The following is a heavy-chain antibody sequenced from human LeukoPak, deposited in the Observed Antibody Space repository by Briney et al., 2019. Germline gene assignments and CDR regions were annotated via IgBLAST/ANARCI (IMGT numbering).Heavy chain of an antibody. CDR1: GFTFSSYG. J-gene: IGHJ4*02. V-gene: IGHV3-30*18. Sequence: PGRSLRLSCAASGFTFSSYGMHCVRQAPGKGLEWVAVISYDGSNKYYADSVKGRFTISRDNSKNTLYLQMNSLRAEDTAVYYCAKDGGSSGSLDYWGQGTLVTVSS. CDR2: ISYDGSNK. CDR3: AKDGGSSGSLDY. D-gene: IGHD3-22*01.